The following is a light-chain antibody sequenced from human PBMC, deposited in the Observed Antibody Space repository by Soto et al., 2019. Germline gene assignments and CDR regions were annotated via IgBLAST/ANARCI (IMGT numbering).Light chain of an antibody. CDR1: QDISNY. CDR2: DAS. V-gene: IGKV1-16*01. CDR3: QQNNSYPKT. J-gene: IGKJ1*01. Sequence: DIQMTQSPSSLSASVGDRVTITCQASQDISNYVNWYQQKPGKAPKLLIYDASSLESGVPSRFSGSGSGTEFTLTISSLQPDDFATYYCQQNNSYPKTFGQGTKVDIK.